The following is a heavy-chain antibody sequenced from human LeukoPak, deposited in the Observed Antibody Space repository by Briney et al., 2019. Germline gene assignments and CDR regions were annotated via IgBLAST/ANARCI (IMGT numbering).Heavy chain of an antibody. CDR1: EFTFNNYW. Sequence: GGSLRLSCAASEFTFNNYWMHWVRQAPGMGLVWVSRLPPDELGIIYADSVKGRFTVSRDNAKNTVYLQMNNLRVDDTAMYYCVGTIASRGSEYWGQGALVTVSS. J-gene: IGHJ4*02. CDR3: VGTIASRGSEY. CDR2: LPPDELGI. V-gene: IGHV3-74*01. D-gene: IGHD6-6*01.